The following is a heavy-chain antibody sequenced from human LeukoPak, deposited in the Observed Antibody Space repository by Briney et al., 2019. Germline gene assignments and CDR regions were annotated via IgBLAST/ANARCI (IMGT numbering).Heavy chain of an antibody. J-gene: IGHJ4*02. D-gene: IGHD2-15*01. V-gene: IGHV4-59*01. Sequence: SETLSLTCTVSGGSISSYYWSWIRQPPGKGLEWIGYIYYSGSTNYNPSLKSRATISVDTSKNQFSLKLSSVTAADTAVYYCARVSWYCSGGSCYSGYFDYWGQGTLVTVSS. CDR3: ARVSWYCSGGSCYSGYFDY. CDR1: GGSISSYY. CDR2: IYYSGST.